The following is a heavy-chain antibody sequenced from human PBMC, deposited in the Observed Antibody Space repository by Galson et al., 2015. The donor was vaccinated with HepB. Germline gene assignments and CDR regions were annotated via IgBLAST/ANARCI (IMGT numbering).Heavy chain of an antibody. CDR2: ISSSGSTI. CDR1: GFTFSDCY. CDR3: ARGSGTARYYYYMDV. V-gene: IGHV3-11*01. D-gene: IGHD6-13*01. J-gene: IGHJ6*03. Sequence: SLRLSCAASGFTFSDCYMSWIRQAPGKGLEWVSYISSSGSTIYYADSVKGRFTISRDNAKNSLYLQMNSLRAEDTAVYYCARGSGTARYYYYMDVWGKGTTVTVSS.